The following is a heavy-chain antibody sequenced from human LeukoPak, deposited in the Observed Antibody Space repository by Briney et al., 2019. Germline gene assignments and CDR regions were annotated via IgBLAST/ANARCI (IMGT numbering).Heavy chain of an antibody. Sequence: SVKVSCKASGGTFSSYAISWVRQAPGQGLEWMGGIIPIFGTANYAQKFQGRVMITADESTSTAYMELSSLRSEDTAVYYCARGVYYYDSSGYYYVSSAYFDYWGQGTLVTVSS. D-gene: IGHD3-22*01. CDR2: IIPIFGTA. J-gene: IGHJ4*02. CDR1: GGTFSSYA. CDR3: ARGVYYYDSSGYYYVSSAYFDY. V-gene: IGHV1-69*13.